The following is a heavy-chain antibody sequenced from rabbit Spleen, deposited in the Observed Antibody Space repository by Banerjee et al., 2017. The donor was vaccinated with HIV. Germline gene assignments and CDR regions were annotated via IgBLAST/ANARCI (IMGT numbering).Heavy chain of an antibody. J-gene: IGHJ4*01. Sequence: QSLEESGGGLVKPGASLTLTCKASGFSFNSGSDMCWVRQAPGKGLEWIACIYGGSSDSTYSASWAKGRFTLSKTSSTTVTLQMTSLTAADTATYLCARDLVAVFGWNFSLWGPGTLVTVS. CDR2: IYGGSSDST. V-gene: IGHV1S40*01. CDR1: GFSFNSGSD. D-gene: IGHD5-1*01. CDR3: ARDLVAVFGWNFSL.